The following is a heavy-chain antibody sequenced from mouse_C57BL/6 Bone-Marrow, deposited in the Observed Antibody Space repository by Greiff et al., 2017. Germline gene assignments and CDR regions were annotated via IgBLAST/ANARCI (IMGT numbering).Heavy chain of an antibody. Sequence: EVQLVESGGGLVKPGGSLKLSCAASGFTFSSYAMSWVRQTPEKRLEWVATISDGGSYTYYPDNVKGRFTISRDNAKNNLYRQMGHLKSEDTAMYYWERDTGGMDYWGQGASVTVSS. CDR3: ERDTGGMDY. D-gene: IGHD1-1*01. CDR1: GFTFSSYA. V-gene: IGHV5-4*01. CDR2: ISDGGSYT. J-gene: IGHJ4*01.